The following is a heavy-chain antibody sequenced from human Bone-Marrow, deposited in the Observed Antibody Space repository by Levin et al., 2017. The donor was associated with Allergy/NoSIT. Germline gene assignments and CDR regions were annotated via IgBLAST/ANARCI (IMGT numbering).Heavy chain of an antibody. CDR3: ARDRGGYSGYDFIY. CDR1: GYTFSSYG. D-gene: IGHD5-12*01. CDR2: ISAYSDNT. V-gene: IGHV1-18*01. J-gene: IGHJ4*02. Sequence: ASVKVSCKASGYTFSSYGISWVRQAPGQGLEWVGWISAYSDNTHYAQSLQGRVTMTINTSSSTAYMELGSLKSDDTAVYYCARDRGGYSGYDFIYWGQGTLVTVSS.